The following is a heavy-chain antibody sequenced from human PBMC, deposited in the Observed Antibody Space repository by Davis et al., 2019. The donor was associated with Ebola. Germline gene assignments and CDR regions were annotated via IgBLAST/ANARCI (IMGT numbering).Heavy chain of an antibody. Sequence: ASVKVSCKASGYTFTGYYMHWVRQAPGQGLEWMGRINPNSGGTNYAQKFQGRVTMISDTSISTAYMELSRLTYDDTAVYYCARLCSSSCPNDYWGQGTLVTVSS. J-gene: IGHJ4*02. CDR1: GYTFTGYY. D-gene: IGHD2-2*01. CDR3: ARLCSSSCPNDY. CDR2: INPNSGGT. V-gene: IGHV1-2*06.